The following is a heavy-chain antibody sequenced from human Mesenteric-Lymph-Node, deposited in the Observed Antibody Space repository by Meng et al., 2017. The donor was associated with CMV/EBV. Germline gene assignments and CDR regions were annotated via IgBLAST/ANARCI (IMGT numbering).Heavy chain of an antibody. D-gene: IGHD1-1*01. CDR2: ISSSSSYI. CDR3: TALNDRDASAI. Sequence: GESLKISCAASGFTFSSYSMNWVRQAPGKGLEWVSSISSSSSYIYYADSVKGRFTISRDNAKNSLYLQMNSLRAEDTALYYCTALNDRDASAIWGQGTMVTVSS. J-gene: IGHJ3*02. V-gene: IGHV3-21*04. CDR1: GFTFSSYS.